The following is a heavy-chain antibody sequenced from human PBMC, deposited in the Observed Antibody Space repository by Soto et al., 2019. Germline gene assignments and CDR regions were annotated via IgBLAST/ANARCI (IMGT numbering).Heavy chain of an antibody. J-gene: IGHJ4*02. CDR2: ISWHSGTI. CDR1: GFSFRNYG. Sequence: EVHLVESGGGLVQPGRSLRLSCAASGFSFRNYGMHWVRRVPGKGLEWVSGISWHSGTIGYADSVRGRFTISRDNAKNSLYLQMNSLRPEDTALYYCVKDKLYSNYEYYFDSWGQGTLVTVSS. V-gene: IGHV3-9*01. CDR3: VKDKLYSNYEYYFDS. D-gene: IGHD4-4*01.